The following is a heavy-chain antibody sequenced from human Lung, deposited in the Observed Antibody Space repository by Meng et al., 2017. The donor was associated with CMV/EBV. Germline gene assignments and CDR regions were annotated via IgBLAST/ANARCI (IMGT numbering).Heavy chain of an antibody. CDR2: INEDGSET. V-gene: IGHV3-7*01. CDR1: GFNFNTYW. Sequence: GESXKISCVGSGFNFNTYWMNWVRQAPGKGLEWVANINEDGSETYYLDSVKGRFTISRDNAKNSLFLQMNSLRADDTAVYYCARDPRGDGGVTFDYWVQGIXVTVSS. J-gene: IGHJ4*02. D-gene: IGHD5-24*01. CDR3: ARDPRGDGGVTFDY.